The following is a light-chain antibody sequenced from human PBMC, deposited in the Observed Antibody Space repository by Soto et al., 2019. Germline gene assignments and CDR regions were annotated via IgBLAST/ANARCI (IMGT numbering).Light chain of an antibody. J-gene: IGLJ2*01. V-gene: IGLV1-40*01. CDR1: SSNIGAGYD. CDR3: QSYASSLSRV. CDR2: GNS. Sequence: QSVLTQPPSVSGAPGQRVTISCTGSSSNIGAGYDVHWYQQLPGTAPKLLIYGNSNRPSGVPVRFSASKSGTSASLAITGLRAEDEADYYCQSYASSLSRVFGGGTKLTVL.